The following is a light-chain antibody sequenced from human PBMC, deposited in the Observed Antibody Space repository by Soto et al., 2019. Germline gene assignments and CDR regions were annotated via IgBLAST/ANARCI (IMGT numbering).Light chain of an antibody. V-gene: IGLV1-44*01. CDR2: TNS. CDR1: SSNIGTNS. J-gene: IGLJ1*01. Sequence: QSVLTQPPSASGTPGQGVTISCSGSSSNIGTNSVNWYLHLPGTAPKLLIYTNSQRPSGVPDRFSGSKSGTSASLAITGLQSEDEAEYYCAAWDDSLNGYVFGTGTKVTVL. CDR3: AAWDDSLNGYV.